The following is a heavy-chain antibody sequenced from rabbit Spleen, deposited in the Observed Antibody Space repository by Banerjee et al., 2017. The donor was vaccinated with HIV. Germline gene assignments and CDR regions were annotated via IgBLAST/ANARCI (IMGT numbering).Heavy chain of an antibody. J-gene: IGHJ4*01. Sequence: QLKETGGGLVQPGESLTLSCKASGFTISSSYWMSWVRQAPGKGLEWIGIIYAGSGSTDYASWVNGRFTISSDNAQNTVDLQMNSLTAADTATYFCARSDSSSAWGVKLWGSGTLVTVS. V-gene: IGHV1S7*01. CDR2: IYAGSGST. CDR3: ARSDSSSAWGVKL. D-gene: IGHD4-1*01. CDR1: GFTISSSYW.